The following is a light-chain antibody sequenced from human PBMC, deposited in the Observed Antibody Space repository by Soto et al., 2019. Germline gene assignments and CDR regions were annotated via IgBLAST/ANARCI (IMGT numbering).Light chain of an antibody. CDR3: MQTLHKPLFT. J-gene: IGKJ3*01. Sequence: DIVMTQSPLSLSVTPGEPASISCRSSQSLLHSNGNNYLEWNLQKPGQSAQLLMYLASKRATRVTDRFSRSGAGTEFTLKISRGEAEDGVVYYYMQTLHKPLFTFGPGTKLEIK. V-gene: IGKV2-28*01. CDR1: QSLLHSNGNNY. CDR2: LAS.